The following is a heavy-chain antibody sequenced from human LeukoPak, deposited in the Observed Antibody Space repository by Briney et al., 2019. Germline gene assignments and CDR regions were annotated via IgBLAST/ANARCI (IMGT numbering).Heavy chain of an antibody. Sequence: KPSETLSLTCTVSGGSISSGDYYWSWIRQPPGKGLEWIGYIYYSGSTYYNPSLKSRVTISVDTSKNQFSLKLSSVTAADTAVYYCARTYVRLLWFGVPPYYYMDVWGKGTTVTVSS. CDR2: IYYSGST. D-gene: IGHD3-10*01. CDR3: ARTYVRLLWFGVPPYYYMDV. CDR1: GGSISSGDYY. V-gene: IGHV4-30-4*08. J-gene: IGHJ6*03.